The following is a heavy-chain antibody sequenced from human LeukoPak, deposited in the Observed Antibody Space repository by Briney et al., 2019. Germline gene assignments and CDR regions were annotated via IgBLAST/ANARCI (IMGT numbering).Heavy chain of an antibody. Sequence: GGSLRLSCAASGSTFSSYSMNWVRQAPGKGLEWVSSISSSSSYIYYADSVKGRFTISRDNAKNSLYLQMNSLRAEDTAVYYCARDRGSGYDWGIDYWGQGTLVTVSS. V-gene: IGHV3-21*01. CDR1: GSTFSSYS. CDR2: ISSSSSYI. D-gene: IGHD5-12*01. CDR3: ARDRGSGYDWGIDY. J-gene: IGHJ4*02.